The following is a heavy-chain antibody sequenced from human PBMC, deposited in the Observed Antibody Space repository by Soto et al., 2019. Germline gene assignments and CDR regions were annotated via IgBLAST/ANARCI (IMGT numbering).Heavy chain of an antibody. Sequence: EVQLVESGGGLVKPGGSLRPSCAASGFTFSSYSMNWVRQAPGKGLEWVSSISSARTSIYYADSVKGRFTISRDNAKNSLYLQMNSLGAEDTAVYYCARARGSATGYDDYWGQGTLVTVSS. D-gene: IGHD2-15*01. J-gene: IGHJ4*02. CDR2: ISSARTSI. CDR1: GFTFSSYS. V-gene: IGHV3-21*01. CDR3: ARARGSATGYDDY.